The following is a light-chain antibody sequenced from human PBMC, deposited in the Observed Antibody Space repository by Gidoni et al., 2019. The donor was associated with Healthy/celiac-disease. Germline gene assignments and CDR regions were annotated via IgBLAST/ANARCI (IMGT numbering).Light chain of an antibody. Sequence: DIVMTPSPASLAVSPGERATINCKSSQSVFYSSNTKNYLAWYQQKPGQPPKLLMYWASTRESGVPDRFSGSGSGTDFTLTISSLQAEDVAVYYCQQYYSTLGTFGQGTKVEIK. CDR1: QSVFYSSNTKNY. CDR3: QQYYSTLGT. V-gene: IGKV4-1*01. CDR2: WAS. J-gene: IGKJ1*01.